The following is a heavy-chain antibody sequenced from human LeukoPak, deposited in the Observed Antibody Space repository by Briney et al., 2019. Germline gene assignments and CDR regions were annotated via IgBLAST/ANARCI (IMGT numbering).Heavy chain of an antibody. CDR3: AKRGVQQWLVDWYFDY. CDR1: RFTFSSYA. V-gene: IGHV3-23*01. D-gene: IGHD6-19*01. J-gene: IGHJ4*02. CDR2: ISGSGGST. Sequence: GGSLRLSCAASRFTFSSYAMSWVRQAPGKGLEWVSGISGSGGSTFYAESVKGRFTISRDDSKLYLQMNSLRAEDTAVYYCAKRGVQQWLVDWYFDYWGQGTLVTVSS.